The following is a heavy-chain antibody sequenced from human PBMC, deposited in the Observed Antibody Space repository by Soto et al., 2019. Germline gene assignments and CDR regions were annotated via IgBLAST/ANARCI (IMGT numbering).Heavy chain of an antibody. CDR3: ARGGVSARPDV. J-gene: IGHJ1*01. D-gene: IGHD6-6*01. V-gene: IGHV3-33*01. CDR1: GFTFSSYA. CDR2: IWYDGSNK. Sequence: QVQLVESGGGVVQPGRSLRLSCAASGFTFSSYAMHWVRQTPGKGLEWVAIIWYDGSNKYHADSVKGRFTISRDNAKNTRYLQMNSLRDEDTAVYYCARGGVSARPDVWGQGTLVTFSS.